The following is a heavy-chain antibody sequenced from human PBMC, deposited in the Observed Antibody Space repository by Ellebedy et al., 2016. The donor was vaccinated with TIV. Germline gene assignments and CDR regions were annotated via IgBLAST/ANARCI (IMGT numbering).Heavy chain of an antibody. D-gene: IGHD1-26*01. J-gene: IGHJ4*02. CDR2: ISYDGSNK. Sequence: GGSLRLSCAASGFTFSSYAMDWVRQAPGKGLEWVAVISYDGSNKYYADSVKGRFTISRDNSKNTLYLQMNSLRAEDTAVYYCASNILPGYGGLDYWGQGTLVTVSS. CDR1: GFTFSSYA. CDR3: ASNILPGYGGLDY. V-gene: IGHV3-30-3*01.